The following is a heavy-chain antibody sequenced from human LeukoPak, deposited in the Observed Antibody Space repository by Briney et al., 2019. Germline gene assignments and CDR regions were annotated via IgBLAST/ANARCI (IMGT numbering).Heavy chain of an antibody. J-gene: IGHJ2*01. CDR2: IYYSGST. CDR3: ARGPVAQPYWFFDL. Sequence: SETLSLTCTVSGGSFNTHYWNWIRQPPGKGLEWIGYIYYSGSTNYNPSLKSRVTISVDASKNEFSLKLNSVTAADTAVYYCARGPVAQPYWFFDLWGRGTLVTVSS. V-gene: IGHV4-59*11. CDR1: GGSFNTHY. D-gene: IGHD5-18*01.